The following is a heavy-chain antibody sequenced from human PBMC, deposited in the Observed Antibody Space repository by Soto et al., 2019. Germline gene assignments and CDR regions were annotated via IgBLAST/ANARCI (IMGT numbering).Heavy chain of an antibody. Sequence: PSETLSLTCTVSGGSISSSSYYWGWIRQPPGKGLEWIGSIYYSGSTYYNPSLKSRVTISVDTSKNQFSLKLSSVTAADTAVYYCARHGLEGSGSYYYYYYGMDVWGQGTTVTVSS. CDR3: ARHGLEGSGSYYYYYYGMDV. V-gene: IGHV4-39*01. CDR2: IYYSGST. J-gene: IGHJ6*02. CDR1: GGSISSSSYY. D-gene: IGHD3-10*01.